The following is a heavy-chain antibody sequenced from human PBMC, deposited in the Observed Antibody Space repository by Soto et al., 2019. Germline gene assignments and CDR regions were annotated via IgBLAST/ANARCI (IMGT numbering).Heavy chain of an antibody. CDR1: GGSISSGGYY. J-gene: IGHJ4*02. CDR3: ARSGYSYGPYPLLY. Sequence: SETLSLTCTVSGGSISSGGYYWSWIRQHPGKGLEWIGYIYYSGSTYYNPSLQSRVTISVDTSKNQFSLKLSSVTAADTAVYYCARSGYSYGPYPLLYWGKGTLVTVS. CDR2: IYYSGST. D-gene: IGHD5-18*01. V-gene: IGHV4-31*03.